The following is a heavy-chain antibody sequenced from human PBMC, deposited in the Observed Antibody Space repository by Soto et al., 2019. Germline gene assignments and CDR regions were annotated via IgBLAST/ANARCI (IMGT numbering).Heavy chain of an antibody. CDR2: ISYDGSNK. CDR3: ARGTAMVDSFDY. CDR1: GFTFSSYA. V-gene: IGHV3-30-3*01. D-gene: IGHD5-18*01. J-gene: IGHJ4*02. Sequence: PGGSLRLSCAASGFTFSSYAMHWVRQAPGKGLEWVAVISYDGSNKYYADSVKGRFTISRDNSKNTLYLQMNSLRAEDTAVYYCARGTAMVDSFDYWGQGTLVTVSS.